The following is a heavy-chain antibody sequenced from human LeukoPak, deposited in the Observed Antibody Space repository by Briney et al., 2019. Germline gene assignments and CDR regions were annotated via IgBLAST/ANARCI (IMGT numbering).Heavy chain of an antibody. CDR3: AKDIKASSVYYFDY. CDR2: ISGSGGST. Sequence: GGSLRLSCAASGFTFSSYAMSWVRLAPGKGLEWVSAISGSGGSTYYADSVKGRFTIPRDNSKNTLYLQMNSLRAEDTAVYYCAKDIKASSVYYFDYWGQGTLVTVSS. D-gene: IGHD5/OR15-5a*01. J-gene: IGHJ4*02. CDR1: GFTFSSYA. V-gene: IGHV3-23*01.